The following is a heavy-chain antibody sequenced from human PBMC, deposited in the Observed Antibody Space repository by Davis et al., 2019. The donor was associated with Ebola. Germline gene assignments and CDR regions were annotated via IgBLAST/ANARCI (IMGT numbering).Heavy chain of an antibody. Sequence: SLKISCAASGFTFDDYAMHWVRQAPGKGLEWVSGISWNSGSIGYADSVKGRFTISRDNAKDTLYLQMNSLRAEDTAVYYCARDVFGIAARWGQGTLVTVSS. CDR2: ISWNSGSI. CDR3: ARDVFGIAAR. CDR1: GFTFDDYA. D-gene: IGHD6-6*01. V-gene: IGHV3-9*01. J-gene: IGHJ4*02.